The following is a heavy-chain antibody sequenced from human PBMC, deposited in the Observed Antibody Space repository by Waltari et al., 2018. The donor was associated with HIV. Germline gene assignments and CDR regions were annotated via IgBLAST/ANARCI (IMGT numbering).Heavy chain of an antibody. CDR1: GDSITNGSSF. D-gene: IGHD3-10*01. V-gene: IGHV4-31*03. J-gene: IGHJ5*02. CDR2: IYYSGDT. Sequence: QMQLQESGPGLGQPSQTLSLMFTVSGDSITNGSSFWAWLRQDPGKGLEWIGYIYYSGDTYYSPSLKSRVTMSVDTSKNQFSLRLTSVTATDTGIYYCARGRDYFEPWGQGTLVTVSS. CDR3: ARGRDYFEP.